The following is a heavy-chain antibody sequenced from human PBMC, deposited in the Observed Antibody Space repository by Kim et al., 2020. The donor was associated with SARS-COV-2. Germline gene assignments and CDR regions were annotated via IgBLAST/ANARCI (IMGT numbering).Heavy chain of an antibody. CDR3: ARGSYGSVCYYIGDYYYCCVDV. Sequence: ASVKVSCKVSGYTFTSYYINWVRQATGQGLEWMGWINPNSGNTGYAQKFQGRVTMTRNTSIGTAYMELSSLRSEDTAVYYCARGSYGSVCYYIGDYYYCCVDVWGQGPGVSVS. CDR1: GYTFTSYY. D-gene: IGHD3-10*01. V-gene: IGHV1-8*01. J-gene: IGHJ6*02. CDR2: INPNSGNT.